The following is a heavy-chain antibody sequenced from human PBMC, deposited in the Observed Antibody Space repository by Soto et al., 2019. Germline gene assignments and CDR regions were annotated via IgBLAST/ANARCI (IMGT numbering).Heavy chain of an antibody. V-gene: IGHV3-23*01. CDR3: ASGHYSYDSIC. J-gene: IGHJ1*01. CDR1: GFTFSSYA. CDR2: ISGSGGST. Sequence: PGGSLRLSCAASGFTFSSYAMSWVRQAPGTGLEWVSAISGSGGSTYYADSVKGRFTISRDNSKKTLYLQMNSLRAEDTAVYYCASGHYSYDSICWGQGTLVTV. D-gene: IGHD3-22*01.